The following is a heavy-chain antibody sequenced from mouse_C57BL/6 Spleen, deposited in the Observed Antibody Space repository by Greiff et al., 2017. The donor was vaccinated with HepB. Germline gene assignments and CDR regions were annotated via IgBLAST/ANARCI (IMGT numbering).Heavy chain of an antibody. J-gene: IGHJ1*03. V-gene: IGHV1-15*01. D-gene: IGHD4-1*01. Sequence: QVQLQQSGAELVRPGASVTLSCKASGYTFTDYEMHWVKQTPVHGLEWIGAIDPETGGTAYNQKFKGKAILTADKSSSTAYMELRSLTSEDSAVSYCTRGGDWDVGRYFDVWGTGTTVTVSS. CDR3: TRGGDWDVGRYFDV. CDR1: GYTFTDYE. CDR2: IDPETGGT.